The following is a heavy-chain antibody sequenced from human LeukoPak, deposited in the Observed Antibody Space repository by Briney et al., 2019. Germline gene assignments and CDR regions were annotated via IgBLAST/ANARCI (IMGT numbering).Heavy chain of an antibody. J-gene: IGHJ4*02. CDR1: GYTFTGYY. V-gene: IGHV1-2*02. CDR3: ARGGSYDILTGYCDY. D-gene: IGHD3-9*01. Sequence: GASAKVSCKASGYTFTGYYMHWVRQAPGQGLEWMGWINPNSGGTNYAQKFQGRVTMTRDTSISTAYMELSRLRSDDTAVYYCARGGSYDILTGYCDYWGQGTLVTVSS. CDR2: INPNSGGT.